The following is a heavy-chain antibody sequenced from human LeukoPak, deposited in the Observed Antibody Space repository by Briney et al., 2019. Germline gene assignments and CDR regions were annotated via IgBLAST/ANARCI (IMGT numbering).Heavy chain of an antibody. CDR1: GFTFSSFW. CDR3: ARLPTFYYDSSGYHYDY. CDR2: IKTDGSDT. J-gene: IGHJ4*02. Sequence: GGSLRLSCAASGFTFSSFWMHWVRHAPGQGPVWVSGIKTDGSDTRYADSVKGRFTISKDKSKNTLYLQMDNLRAEDTGVYFRARLPTFYYDSSGYHYDYWGQGTLVTVSS. D-gene: IGHD3-22*01. V-gene: IGHV3-74*01.